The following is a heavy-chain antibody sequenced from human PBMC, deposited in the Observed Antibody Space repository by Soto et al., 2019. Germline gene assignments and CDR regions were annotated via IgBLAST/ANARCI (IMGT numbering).Heavy chain of an antibody. J-gene: IGHJ6*02. Sequence: SSETLSLTCTVSGGSISSYYWSWIRQPPGKGLEWIGYIYYSGSTNYNPSLKSRVTISIDTSRNQFSLKLTSVTAADTAVYYCARDHQTYGMDVWGQGTTVTVSS. CDR2: IYYSGST. CDR3: ARDHQTYGMDV. V-gene: IGHV4-59*01. CDR1: GGSISSYY.